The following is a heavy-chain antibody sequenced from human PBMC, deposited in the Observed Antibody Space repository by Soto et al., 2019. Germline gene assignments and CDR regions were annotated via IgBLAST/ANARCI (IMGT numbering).Heavy chain of an antibody. CDR2: IYWNDGK. CDR1: GFSLSTSYVG. D-gene: IGHD1-26*01. CDR3: AHRRPVGRVGPTTIWFDP. J-gene: IGHJ5*02. V-gene: IGHV2-5*01. Sequence: GSGPTLVNPTQTLTLTCSFSGFSLSTSYVGVGWIRQPPGKALEWLALIYWNDGKFYSPSLKSRLTITKDTSKNQVVLTMTNVGPVDTATYYCAHRRPVGRVGPTTIWFDPWGQGTLVTVSS.